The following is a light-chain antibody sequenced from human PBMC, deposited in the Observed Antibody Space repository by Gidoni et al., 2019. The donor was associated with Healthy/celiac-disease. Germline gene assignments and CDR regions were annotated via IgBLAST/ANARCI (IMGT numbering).Light chain of an antibody. Sequence: ETVLTQSPGTLSLSPGERATLSCRASQSVSSSYLAWYQQNPGQAPRLLIYGASSRATGIPDRFSGSGSGTDFTLTISILEPEDFAVYYCQQYGSSPPFGPGTKVDIK. CDR3: QQYGSSPP. V-gene: IGKV3-20*01. J-gene: IGKJ3*01. CDR2: GAS. CDR1: QSVSSSY.